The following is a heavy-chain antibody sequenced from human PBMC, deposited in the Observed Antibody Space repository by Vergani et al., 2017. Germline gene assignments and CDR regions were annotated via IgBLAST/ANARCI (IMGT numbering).Heavy chain of an antibody. CDR1: GGSFSGYY. Sequence: QVQLQQWGAGLFKPSETLSLTCAVYGGSFSGYYRSWIRQPPGKGLEWIGEINHSGSTNYNPSLKSRVTISVDTSKNQFSLKLSSVTAADTAVYYCARVLSGQYRGYCSSTSCYKGLYYYYGMDVWGQGTTVTVSS. J-gene: IGHJ6*02. D-gene: IGHD2-2*02. CDR3: ARVLSGQYRGYCSSTSCYKGLYYYYGMDV. V-gene: IGHV4-34*01. CDR2: INHSGST.